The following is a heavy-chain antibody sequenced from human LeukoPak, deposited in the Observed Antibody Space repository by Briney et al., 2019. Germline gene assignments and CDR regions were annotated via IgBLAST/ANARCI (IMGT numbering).Heavy chain of an antibody. J-gene: IGHJ4*02. D-gene: IGHD6-6*01. CDR3: ARVQRGQLVEFDS. Sequence: GGSLRLSCAASGFTVSSNYMSWVRQAPGKGLEWVSYISSSGNTIYYADSVKGRFTISRDNAKTSLYLQVNSLRAEGTAVYYCARVQRGQLVEFDSWGQGTLVTVSS. V-gene: IGHV3-11*04. CDR2: ISSSGNTI. CDR1: GFTVSSNY.